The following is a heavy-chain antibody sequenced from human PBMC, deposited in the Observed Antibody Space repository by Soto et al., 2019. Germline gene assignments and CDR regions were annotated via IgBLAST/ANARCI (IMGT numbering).Heavy chain of an antibody. D-gene: IGHD2-15*01. CDR3: ARAAVYCSGGSCYSGWFDP. V-gene: IGHV4-59*12. J-gene: IGHJ5*02. CDR2: IYYSGST. Sequence: SETLSLTCTVSGGSISSYYWSWFRQPPGKGLEWIGYIYYSGSTYYNPSLKSRVTISVDTSKNQFSLKLSSVTAADTAVYYCARAAVYCSGGSCYSGWFDPWGQGTLVTVSS. CDR1: GGSISSYY.